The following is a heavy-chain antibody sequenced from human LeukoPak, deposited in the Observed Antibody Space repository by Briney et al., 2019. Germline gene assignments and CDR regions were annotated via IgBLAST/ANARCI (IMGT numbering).Heavy chain of an antibody. Sequence: ASVKVSSKASGYTFTGYYMHWVRQAPGQGLEWMGWINPNSGGTNYAQKFQGRVTMTRDTSISTAYMELSRLRSDDTAVYYCARDLSGAMTTVTCADYWGQGTLVTVSS. J-gene: IGHJ4*02. V-gene: IGHV1-2*02. CDR1: GYTFTGYY. CDR2: INPNSGGT. D-gene: IGHD4-17*01. CDR3: ARDLSGAMTTVTCADY.